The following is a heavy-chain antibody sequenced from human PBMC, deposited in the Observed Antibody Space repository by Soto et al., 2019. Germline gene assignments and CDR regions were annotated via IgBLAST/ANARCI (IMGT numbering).Heavy chain of an antibody. V-gene: IGHV4-59*01. D-gene: IGHD5-18*01. J-gene: IGHJ4*02. CDR2: IYYSGST. CDR1: GGSISSYY. Sequence: SETLSLTCTVSGGSISSYYWSWIRQPPGKGLEWIGYIYYSGSTNYNPSLKSRVTISVDTSKNQFSLKLSSVTAADTAVYYCARGEHVDTAMVYYFDYWGQGTLVTVSS. CDR3: ARGEHVDTAMVYYFDY.